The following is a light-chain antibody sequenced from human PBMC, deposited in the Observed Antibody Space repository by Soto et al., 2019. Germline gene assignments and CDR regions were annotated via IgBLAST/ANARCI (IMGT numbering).Light chain of an antibody. CDR3: QQYNNWLPWT. CDR1: QSISSSY. CDR2: GAS. V-gene: IGKV3-15*01. J-gene: IGKJ1*01. Sequence: EIVLTQSPGTLSLSPGERATLSCRASQSISSSYLAWYQQKPGQAPRLLIYGASTRATGIPARFSGSGSGTEFTLTISSLQSEDFAVYYCQQYNNWLPWTFGQRTK.